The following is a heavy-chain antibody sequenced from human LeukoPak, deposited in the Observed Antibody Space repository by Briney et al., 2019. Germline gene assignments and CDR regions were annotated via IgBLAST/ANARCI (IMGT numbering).Heavy chain of an antibody. CDR2: IHDDGSVK. D-gene: IGHD3-22*01. V-gene: IGHV3-7*03. Sequence: GGSLTLSCEAFEFTFSNYWMSWVRQAPGKGLEWVANIHDDGSVKNYADSVKGRFTISRDNARNSVFLQMNSLRAEDTAVYYCAKAYIDYYDSSENFDYWGQGTLVTVSS. CDR3: AKAYIDYYDSSENFDY. CDR1: EFTFSNYW. J-gene: IGHJ4*02.